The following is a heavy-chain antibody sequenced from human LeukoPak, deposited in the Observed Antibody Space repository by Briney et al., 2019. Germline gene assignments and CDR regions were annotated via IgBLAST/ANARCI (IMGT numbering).Heavy chain of an antibody. CDR2: IYSGGST. Sequence: GGSLRLSCAASGFTVSSNYMSWVRQAPGKGLEWVSVIYSGGSTYYADSVKGRFTISRDNSKNTLYLQMNSLRAEDTAVYYCAKDAAERLLDYWGQGTLVTVSS. V-gene: IGHV3-66*01. CDR3: AKDAAERLLDY. J-gene: IGHJ4*02. D-gene: IGHD6-25*01. CDR1: GFTVSSNY.